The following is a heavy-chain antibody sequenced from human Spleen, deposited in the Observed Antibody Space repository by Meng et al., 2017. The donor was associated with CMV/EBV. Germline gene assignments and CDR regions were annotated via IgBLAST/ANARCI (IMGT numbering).Heavy chain of an antibody. CDR1: GNTLTELS. V-gene: IGHV1-24*01. D-gene: IGHD1-1*01. J-gene: IGHJ5*02. CDR3: TTDRGWNRYRDLFDP. Sequence: ASVKVSCKVSGNTLTELSVHWVRQAPGKGLEWMGGFHPEDGETIYAQKFQGRVAMTEDTSTDTAYMDLNSLRPEDTAVYYCTTDRGWNRYRDLFDPWSQGTQVTVSS. CDR2: FHPEDGET.